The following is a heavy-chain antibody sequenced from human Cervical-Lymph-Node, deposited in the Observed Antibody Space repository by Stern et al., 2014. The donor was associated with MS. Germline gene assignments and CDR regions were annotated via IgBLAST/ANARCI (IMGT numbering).Heavy chain of an antibody. Sequence: EVQLVESGGGLVQPGRSLRLSCAASGFTFDDYAMHWVRQAPGKGLAWVSGISWNSGSIGYADSVKGRFTISRDNAKNSLYLQMNSLRAEDTALYYCAKGRGYILDYWGQGTLVTVSS. D-gene: IGHD5-18*01. J-gene: IGHJ4*02. CDR3: AKGRGYILDY. CDR2: ISWNSGSI. V-gene: IGHV3-9*01. CDR1: GFTFDDYA.